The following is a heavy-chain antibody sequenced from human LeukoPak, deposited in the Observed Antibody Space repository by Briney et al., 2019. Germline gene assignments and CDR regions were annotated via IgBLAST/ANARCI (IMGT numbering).Heavy chain of an antibody. CDR3: DCSSKDFDI. V-gene: IGHV4-39*01. Sequence: KASETLSLTCTVSGGSVSSSSYYWGWIRQPPGKGLEWIGSTYYSGSTYYNPSLKSRVTISVDTSKNQFSLKLSSVTAADTAVYYCDCSSKDFDIWGQGTMVTVSS. J-gene: IGHJ3*02. CDR1: GGSVSSSSYY. CDR2: TYYSGST. D-gene: IGHD2-2*01.